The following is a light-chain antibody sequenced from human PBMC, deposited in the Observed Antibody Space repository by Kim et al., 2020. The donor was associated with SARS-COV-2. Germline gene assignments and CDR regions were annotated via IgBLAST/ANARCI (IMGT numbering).Light chain of an antibody. CDR1: QSVSSN. CDR3: QQYNNYYT. CDR2: GAS. V-gene: IGKV3-15*01. Sequence: EIVMTQSPATLSVSPGEGATLSCRASQSVSSNLAWYQQKPGQAPRLLIYGASTRATGTPARFSGSGSGTEFTLTVSSLQSEDCAVYYCQQYNNYYTFGQGTKLEI. J-gene: IGKJ2*01.